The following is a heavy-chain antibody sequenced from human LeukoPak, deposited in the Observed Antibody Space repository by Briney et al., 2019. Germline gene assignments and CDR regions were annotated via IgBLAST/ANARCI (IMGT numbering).Heavy chain of an antibody. J-gene: IGHJ3*02. CDR1: GFTFSGYS. CDR3: AKDRGAFDI. CDR2: ISYDGSNK. Sequence: AGSLRLSCAASGFTFSGYSMHWVRQAPGKVLEWVAAISYDGSNKYYADSVKGRFTISRDNSKNTLYLQMNSLRAEDTAVYYCAKDRGAFDIWGQGTMVTVSS. V-gene: IGHV3-30*04.